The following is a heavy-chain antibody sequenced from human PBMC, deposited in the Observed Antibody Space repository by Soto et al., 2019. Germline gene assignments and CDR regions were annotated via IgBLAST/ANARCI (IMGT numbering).Heavy chain of an antibody. Sequence: PGGSLRLSCAASGLTFSSYWMSWVRQAPGKGLEWVANIKQDGSEKYYVDSVKGRFTISRDNAKNSLYLQMNSLRAEDTAVYYCARDRRAGYWGQGTLVTVSS. CDR3: ARDRRAGY. CDR1: GLTFSSYW. V-gene: IGHV3-7*01. J-gene: IGHJ4*02. CDR2: IKQDGSEK.